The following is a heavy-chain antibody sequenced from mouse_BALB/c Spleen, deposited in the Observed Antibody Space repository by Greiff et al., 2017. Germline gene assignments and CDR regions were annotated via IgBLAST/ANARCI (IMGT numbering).Heavy chain of an antibody. Sequence: VQLQQSGAELVRSGASVKLSCTASGFNIKDYYMHWVKQRPEQGLEWIGWIDPENGDTEYAPKFQGKATMTADTSSNTAYLQLSSLTSEDTAVYYCNSDSSGSAGFAYWGQGTLVTVSA. CDR1: GFNIKDYY. CDR3: NSDSSGSAGFAY. J-gene: IGHJ3*01. V-gene: IGHV14-4*02. D-gene: IGHD3-2*01. CDR2: IDPENGDT.